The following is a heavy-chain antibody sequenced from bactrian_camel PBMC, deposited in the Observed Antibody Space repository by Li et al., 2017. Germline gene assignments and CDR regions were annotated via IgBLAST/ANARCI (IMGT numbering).Heavy chain of an antibody. J-gene: IGHJ4*01. Sequence: VESGGALVQAGGSLRLSCVASGFPFSLYYMSWVRQAPGKGLEWVSGILEDGKNRAVTDSVKGRFTISRDDATNTVYLQMNDLKSEDTALYYCARNQVPEYWGQGTQVTVSS. CDR3: ARNQVPEY. CDR1: GFPFSLYY. V-gene: IGHV3-2*01. CDR2: ILEDGKNR.